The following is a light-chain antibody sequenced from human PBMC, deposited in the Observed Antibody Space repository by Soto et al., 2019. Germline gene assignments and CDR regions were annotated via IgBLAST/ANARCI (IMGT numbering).Light chain of an antibody. CDR3: QQYNNWPLT. J-gene: IGKJ4*01. V-gene: IGKV3D-15*01. CDR2: GAT. CDR1: QTVRDN. Sequence: EVVMTQSPATLSVSPGERATLSCRASQTVRDNLGWYQQKPGQPPRLLIYGATTRATGIPARFSGSWSGTEFTLTISSLQSEDFAVYYRQQYNNWPLTFGGGTKVYIK.